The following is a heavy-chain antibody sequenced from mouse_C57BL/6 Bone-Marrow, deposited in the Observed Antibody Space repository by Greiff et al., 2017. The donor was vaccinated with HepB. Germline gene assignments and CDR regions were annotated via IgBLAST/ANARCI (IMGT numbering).Heavy chain of an antibody. CDR3: ARNYGSSV. D-gene: IGHD1-1*01. J-gene: IGHJ1*03. V-gene: IGHV1-50*01. CDR1: GYTFTSYW. Sequence: VQLQQSGAELVKPGASVKLSCKASGYTFTSYWMQWVKQRPGQGLEWIGEIDPSDSYTNYNQKFKGKATLTVDTSSSTAYMQLSSLTSEDSAVYYCARNYGSSVWGTGTTVTVSS. CDR2: IDPSDSYT.